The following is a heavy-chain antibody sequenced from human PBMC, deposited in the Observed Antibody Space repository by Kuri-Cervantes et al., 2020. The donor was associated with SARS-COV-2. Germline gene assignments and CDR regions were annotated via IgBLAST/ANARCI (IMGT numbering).Heavy chain of an antibody. CDR3: AKASMVRGVFPAAFDY. V-gene: IGHV3-15*01. J-gene: IGHJ4*02. CDR2: IKSKTDGGTT. Sequence: GGSLRLSCAASGFTFSNAWMSWVRQAPGKGLEWVGRIKSKTDGGTTDYAAPVKGRFTISRDDSKNTLYLQMNSLRAEDTAVYYCAKASMVRGVFPAAFDYWGQGTLVTVSS. CDR1: GFTFSNAW. D-gene: IGHD3-10*01.